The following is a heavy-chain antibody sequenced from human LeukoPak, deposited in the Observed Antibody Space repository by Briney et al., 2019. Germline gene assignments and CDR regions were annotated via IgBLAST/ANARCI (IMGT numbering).Heavy chain of an antibody. CDR1: GFTFSSYA. CDR2: ISYDGSNK. CDR3: AREGPWVAYCGGDCSHGAFDI. J-gene: IGHJ3*02. V-gene: IGHV3-30*01. Sequence: GSLRLSCAASGFTFSSYAMHWVRQAPGKGLEWVAVISYDGSNKYYADSVKGRFIISRDNSKNTLYLQMNSLRAEDTAVYYCAREGPWVAYCGGDCSHGAFDIWGQGTMVTVSS. D-gene: IGHD2-21*02.